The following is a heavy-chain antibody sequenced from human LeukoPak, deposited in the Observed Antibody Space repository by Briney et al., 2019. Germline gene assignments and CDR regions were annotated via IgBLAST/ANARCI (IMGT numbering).Heavy chain of an antibody. CDR3: AREQGSSCSYCYYYMDV. D-gene: IGHD2-2*01. J-gene: IGHJ6*03. CDR2: ISSSSDYI. V-gene: IGHV3-21*01. Sequence: GGSLRLSCAASGFTFSSYSMNWVRQAPGKGLEWVSSISSSSDYIYYADSVKGRFTISRDSAKNSLYLQMNSLRAEDTAVYYCAREQGSSCSYCYYYMDVWGKGTTVTVSS. CDR1: GFTFSSYS.